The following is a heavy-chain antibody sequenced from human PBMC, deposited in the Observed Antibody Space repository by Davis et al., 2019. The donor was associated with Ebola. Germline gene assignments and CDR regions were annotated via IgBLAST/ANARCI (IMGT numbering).Heavy chain of an antibody. V-gene: IGHV1-18*01. CDR2: ISAYNGNT. J-gene: IGHJ6*02. CDR3: ARGAYYYYYGMDV. CDR1: VYTFTSYG. Sequence: ASVTVSCKASVYTFTSYGISWVRQAPAQGLEWMGWISAYNGNTNYAQKLQGRVTMTTDTSTSTAYMELRSLRSEDTAVYYCARGAYYYYYGMDVWGQGTTVTVS.